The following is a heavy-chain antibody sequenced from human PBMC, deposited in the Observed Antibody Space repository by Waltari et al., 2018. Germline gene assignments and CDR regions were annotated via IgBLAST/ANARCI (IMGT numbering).Heavy chain of an antibody. Sequence: QVQLQQWGAGLLKPSETLSLTCAVYGGSFSGYYWSWIRQPPGKGLEWIGEIKHSGSTNSNPALKSRVTKSVDTSKNQVSRKLSSVTAADTAVYYCARGLTYCSGGSCYFPYGMDVWGQGTTVTVSS. CDR3: ARGLTYCSGGSCYFPYGMDV. CDR1: GGSFSGYY. J-gene: IGHJ6*02. D-gene: IGHD2-15*01. CDR2: IKHSGST. V-gene: IGHV4-34*01.